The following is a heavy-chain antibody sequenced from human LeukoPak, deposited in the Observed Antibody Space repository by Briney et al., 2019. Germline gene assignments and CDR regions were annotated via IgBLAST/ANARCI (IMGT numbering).Heavy chain of an antibody. V-gene: IGHV3-23*01. D-gene: IGHD2-2*01. CDR3: AKDLRRCSSTSCYAGPGS. CDR1: GFTFSSYA. J-gene: IGHJ5*02. CDR2: ISGSGGST. Sequence: GGSLRLSCAASGFTFSSYAVSWVRQAPGKGLEWVSAISGSGGSTYYADSVKGRFTISRDNSKNTLYLQMNSLRAEDTAVYYCAKDLRRCSSTSCYAGPGSWGQGTLVTVSS.